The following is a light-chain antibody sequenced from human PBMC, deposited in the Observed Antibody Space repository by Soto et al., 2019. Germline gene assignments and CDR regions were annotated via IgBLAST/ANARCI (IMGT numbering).Light chain of an antibody. CDR3: SSYVTSGTLV. J-gene: IGLJ3*02. V-gene: IGLV2-14*01. Sequence: QSALNQAASVSGSPGQSITISCTGTSSDIGGSDYVSWYQKHPGKAPKVIIYEVSDRPSGVSDRFSGSKSGNTASLTISGLQAEDEADYYCSSYVTSGTLVFGGGTKLTVL. CDR1: SSDIGGSDY. CDR2: EVS.